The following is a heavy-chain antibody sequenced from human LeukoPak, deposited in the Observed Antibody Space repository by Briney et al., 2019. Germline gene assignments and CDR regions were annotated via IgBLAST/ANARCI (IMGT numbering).Heavy chain of an antibody. CDR3: ARDGYYYDSSGYLTNSYYYYGMDV. CDR1: GFTFSSYG. CDR2: IWYDGSNK. J-gene: IGHJ6*02. D-gene: IGHD3-22*01. V-gene: IGHV3-33*01. Sequence: PGGSLRLSCAASGFTFSSYGMHWVRQAPGKGLEWVAVIWYDGSNKYYADSVKGRFTISRDNSKNTLYLQMNSLRAEDTAVYYCARDGYYYDSSGYLTNSYYYYGMDVWGQGTTVTVSS.